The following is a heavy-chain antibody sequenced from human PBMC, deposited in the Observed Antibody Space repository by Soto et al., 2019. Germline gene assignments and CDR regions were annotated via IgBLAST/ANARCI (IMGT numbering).Heavy chain of an antibody. CDR3: ATESESTYGYFDH. Sequence: QMHLQESGPGLVKPSETLSLTCTVSGGSVTSDEDYWTWIRQSPGKGLEWIGYISNSGSTGYNPSLKTRLSMSVDRSKNQFTLRLTSVTAADTAVYFCATESESTYGYFDHWGQGTQVTVSS. CDR2: ISNSGST. J-gene: IGHJ4*02. D-gene: IGHD3-10*01. CDR1: GGSVTSDEDY. V-gene: IGHV4-30-4*01.